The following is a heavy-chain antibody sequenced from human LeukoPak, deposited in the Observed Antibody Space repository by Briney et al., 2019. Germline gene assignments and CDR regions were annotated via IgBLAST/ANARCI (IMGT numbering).Heavy chain of an antibody. V-gene: IGHV4-34*01. CDR3: ARGGPDGHCRGNACYNYPFDF. CDR1: GGSFSGYY. J-gene: IGHJ4*02. Sequence: SETLSLTCAVYGGSFSGYYWSWIRQPPGKGLEWIGCIHPSGDTYYKPSLNSRVSISGDTSRNRFSLKLTSVTAADTAVYYCARGGPDGHCRGNACYNYPFDFWGQGALVTVSS. D-gene: IGHD5-24*01. CDR2: IHPSGDT.